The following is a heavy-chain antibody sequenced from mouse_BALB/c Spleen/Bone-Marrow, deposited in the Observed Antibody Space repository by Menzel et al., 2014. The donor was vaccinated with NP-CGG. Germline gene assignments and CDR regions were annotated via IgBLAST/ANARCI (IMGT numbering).Heavy chain of an antibody. CDR3: ARVTTATGGMDY. D-gene: IGHD1-2*01. CDR2: IWAGGST. Sequence: VKVVESGPGLVAPSQSLSITCTVSGFSLTSYGVHWVRQPPGKGLEWLGVIWAGGSTNYNSALMSRLSISKDNSKSQVFLKVNSLQTDDTAMYYCARVTTATGGMDYWGQGTSVTVSS. CDR1: GFSLTSYG. V-gene: IGHV2-9*02. J-gene: IGHJ4*01.